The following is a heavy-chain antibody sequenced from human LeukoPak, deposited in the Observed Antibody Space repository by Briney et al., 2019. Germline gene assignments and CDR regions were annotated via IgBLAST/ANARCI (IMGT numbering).Heavy chain of an antibody. CDR2: INHSGST. Sequence: SETLSLTCAVYGGSFSGYYWSWIRQPPGKGLEWIGEINHSGSTNYNPSLKSRVTISVDTSKKQFSLKLSSVTAADTAMYYCARAVAGTSWLDPWGQGTLVTVSP. CDR3: ARAVAGTSWLDP. D-gene: IGHD6-19*01. J-gene: IGHJ5*02. CDR1: GGSFSGYY. V-gene: IGHV4-34*01.